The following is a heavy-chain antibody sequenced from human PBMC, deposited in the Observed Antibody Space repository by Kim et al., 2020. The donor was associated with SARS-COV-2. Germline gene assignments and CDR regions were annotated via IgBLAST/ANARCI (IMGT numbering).Heavy chain of an antibody. CDR3: ARIEYSTTSFDY. V-gene: IGHV4-39*01. J-gene: IGHJ4*02. D-gene: IGHD6-6*01. Sequence: YYTPSLKSRVTISVDTSKNQFSLKLSSVTAADTAVYYCARIEYSTTSFDYWGQGTLVTVSS.